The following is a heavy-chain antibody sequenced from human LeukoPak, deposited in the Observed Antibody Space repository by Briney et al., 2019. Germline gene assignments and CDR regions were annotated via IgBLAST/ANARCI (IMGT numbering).Heavy chain of an antibody. CDR1: GGSISSGGYS. V-gene: IGHV4-30-2*01. D-gene: IGHD6-13*01. Sequence: PSETLPLTCAVSGGSISSGGYSWSWIRQPPGKGLGWIGYIYHSGSTYYNPSLKSRVTISVDRSKNQFSLKLSSVTAADTAVYYCAREAAAADNYFDYWGQGTLVTVSS. CDR2: IYHSGST. J-gene: IGHJ4*02. CDR3: AREAAAADNYFDY.